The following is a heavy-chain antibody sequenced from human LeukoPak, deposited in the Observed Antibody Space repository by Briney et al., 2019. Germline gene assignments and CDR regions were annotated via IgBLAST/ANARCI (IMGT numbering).Heavy chain of an antibody. V-gene: IGHV3-53*01. D-gene: IGHD3-10*01. CDR1: GFTVSSNY. Sequence: GGSLRLSCAASGFTVSSNYISWVRQAPGKGLEWVSLIYTSGSTYYADSVKGRFTISRDNSKNTLYLQMNSLRAEDTAVYYCARVTTSGSYKFDYWGQGTLVTVSS. CDR3: ARVTTSGSYKFDY. CDR2: IYTSGST. J-gene: IGHJ4*02.